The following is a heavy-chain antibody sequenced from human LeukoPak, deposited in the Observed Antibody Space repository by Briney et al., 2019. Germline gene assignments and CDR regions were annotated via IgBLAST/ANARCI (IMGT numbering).Heavy chain of an antibody. CDR1: GYTFTGYY. V-gene: IGHV1-2*02. D-gene: IGHD5-18*01. CDR2: INPNSGGT. J-gene: IGHJ4*02. Sequence: GSVNVSCKASGYTFTGYYMHWVRQAPGQGLEWMGWINPNSGGTNYAQKFQGRVTMTRDTSISTAYMELSRLRSDDTAVYYCARVVRAWIQLYQLDYWGQETPDTVSS. CDR3: ARVVRAWIQLYQLDY.